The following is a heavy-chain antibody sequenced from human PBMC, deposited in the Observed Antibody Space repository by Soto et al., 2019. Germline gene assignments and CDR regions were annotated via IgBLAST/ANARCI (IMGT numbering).Heavy chain of an antibody. CDR1: GITFSSYA. CDR2: ISGSGDST. CDR3: NYDSIGYYYFDY. V-gene: IGHV3-23*01. J-gene: IGHJ4*01. D-gene: IGHD3-22*01. Sequence: EVQLLESGGGLVQPGGSLRLSCAASGITFSSYAMSWVRQAPGKGLEWVSAISGSGDSTYYADSVKGRFTISRDNSKNTLYLQMNSLRAVDTAVYYCNYDSIGYYYFDYWGHGTLVTVSS.